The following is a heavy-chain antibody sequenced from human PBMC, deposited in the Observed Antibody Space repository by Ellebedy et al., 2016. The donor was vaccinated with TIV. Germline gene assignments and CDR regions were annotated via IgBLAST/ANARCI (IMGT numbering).Heavy chain of an antibody. CDR3: ARDLSIAAAGIRYFDY. V-gene: IGHV3-23*01. CDR2: SSGRSGST. D-gene: IGHD6-13*01. CDR1: GFTFSSFA. Sequence: PGGSLRLSCEASGFTFSSFAMSWVRKAQGKGPEWVSVSSGRSGSTYYADSVKGRFTISRDNSKNTLYLQMNSLRAEDTAVYYCARDLSIAAAGIRYFDYWGQGTLVTVSS. J-gene: IGHJ4*02.